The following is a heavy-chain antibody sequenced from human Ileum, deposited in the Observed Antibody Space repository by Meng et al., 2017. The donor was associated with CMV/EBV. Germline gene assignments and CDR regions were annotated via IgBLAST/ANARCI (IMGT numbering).Heavy chain of an antibody. J-gene: IGHJ4*01. Sequence: ASVKVSCKTSGYTFAGYYMHWVRQAPGQGLEWMGWINPNSGGTNYAQKFEGRVTMTRDTSISTANMELSRLRSDDTAVYYCARGGYCSSTRCYTGGIDNWGQGNRV. D-gene: IGHD2-2*02. V-gene: IGHV1-2*02. CDR3: ARGGYCSSTRCYTGGIDN. CDR1: GYTFAGYY. CDR2: INPNSGGT.